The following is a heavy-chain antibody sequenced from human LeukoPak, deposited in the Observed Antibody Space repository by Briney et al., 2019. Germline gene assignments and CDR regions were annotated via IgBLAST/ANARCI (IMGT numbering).Heavy chain of an antibody. CDR1: RYTFTGYI. D-gene: IGHD6-19*01. V-gene: IGHV1-2*04. CDR2: TKPNSGGT. J-gene: IGHJ4*02. CDR3: ARDESGQWLVSFDY. Sequence: GASVKVSCKPSRYTFTGYIMHCVRPAPGQRLERVGWTKPNSGGTKYAQKFQGWVTMTRDTSIRTAYMELRRLRSDDTAVYYCARDESGQWLVSFDYWGQGPLVTVSS.